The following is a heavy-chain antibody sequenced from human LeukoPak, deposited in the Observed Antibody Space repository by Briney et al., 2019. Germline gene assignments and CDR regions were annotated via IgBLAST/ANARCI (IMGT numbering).Heavy chain of an antibody. CDR3: ARARGSSGWYEFDY. CDR1: GFTSSSYW. D-gene: IGHD6-19*01. J-gene: IGHJ4*02. V-gene: IGHV3-7*01. CDR2: IKQDGREK. Sequence: GGSLRLSCAASGFTSSSYWMSWVRQAPGKGLEWVANIKQDGREKYYVDSVKGRFTISRDNAKNSLYLQMNSLRAEDTAVYYCARARGSSGWYEFDYWGQGTLVTVSS.